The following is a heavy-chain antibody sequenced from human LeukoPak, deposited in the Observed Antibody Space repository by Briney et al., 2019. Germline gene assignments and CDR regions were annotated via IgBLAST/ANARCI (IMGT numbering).Heavy chain of an antibody. CDR3: AALYYYDSSGYYYERRKTYFDY. CDR1: GGSISSYY. V-gene: IGHV4-4*07. CDR2: IYTSGST. Sequence: SETLSLTCTVSGGSISSYYWSWIRQPAGKGLEWIGRIYTSGSTNYNPSLKSRVTMSVDTSKNQFSLKLSSVTAADTAVYYCAALYYYDSSGYYYERRKTYFDYWGQGTLVTVSS. J-gene: IGHJ4*02. D-gene: IGHD3-22*01.